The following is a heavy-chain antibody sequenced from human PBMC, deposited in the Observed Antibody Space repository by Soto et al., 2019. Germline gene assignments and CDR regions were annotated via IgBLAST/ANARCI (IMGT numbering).Heavy chain of an antibody. CDR2: IYSGGST. Sequence: GGSLRLSCAASGFTVSGNYMSWVRQAPGKGLEWVSVIYSGGSTYYADSVKGRFTISRDNSKNTLYLQMNSLRAEDTAVYYCARDRFGELLGYYYYYGMDVWGQGTTVTVSS. CDR3: ARDRFGELLGYYYYYGMDV. D-gene: IGHD3-10*01. J-gene: IGHJ6*02. V-gene: IGHV3-53*01. CDR1: GFTVSGNY.